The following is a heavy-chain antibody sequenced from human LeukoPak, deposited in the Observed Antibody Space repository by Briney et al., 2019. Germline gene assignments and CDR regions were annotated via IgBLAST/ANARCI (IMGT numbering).Heavy chain of an antibody. D-gene: IGHD5-12*01. V-gene: IGHV3-23*01. CDR2: ISDSGGTT. CDR3: AKHSYRVDSFTDY. J-gene: IGHJ4*02. CDR1: GGSFSGYY. Sequence: PSETLSLTCAIYGGSFSGYYWSWVRQAPGKGLEWVSGISDSGGTTYYADSVKGRFTISRDNSKNTLYLQMNSLRAEDTAVYYCAKHSYRVDSFTDYWGQGTLVTVSS.